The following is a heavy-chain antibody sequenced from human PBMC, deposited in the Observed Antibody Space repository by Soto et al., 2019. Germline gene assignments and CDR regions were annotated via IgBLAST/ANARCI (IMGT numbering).Heavy chain of an antibody. D-gene: IGHD3-16*01. CDR2: IYAAGAT. CDR1: GFTVSSRS. V-gene: IGHV3-53*02. J-gene: IGHJ4*02. Sequence: EVELVETGGGLIQPGGSLRLSCAASGFTVSSRSMSWVRQAPGKGLEWVSLIYAAGATYYGDSVKGRFTISRDTSKNTLSLQLTSLRADDTAVYYCARDDSFLGAPFHYWGQGTLVTVSS. CDR3: ARDDSFLGAPFHY.